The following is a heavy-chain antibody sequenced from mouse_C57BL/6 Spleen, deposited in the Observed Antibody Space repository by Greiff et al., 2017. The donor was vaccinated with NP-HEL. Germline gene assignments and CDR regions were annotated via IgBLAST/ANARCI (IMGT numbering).Heavy chain of an antibody. D-gene: IGHD1-1*01. Sequence: LVESGAELAKPGASVKLSCKASGYTFTSYWMHWVKQRPGQGLEWIGYINPSSGYTKYNQKFKDKATLTADKSSSTAYMQLSSLTYEDTAVDYSASTTDYAMDYWGQGTSVTVSS. CDR3: ASTTDYAMDY. CDR2: INPSSGYT. CDR1: GYTFTSYW. J-gene: IGHJ4*01. V-gene: IGHV1-7*01.